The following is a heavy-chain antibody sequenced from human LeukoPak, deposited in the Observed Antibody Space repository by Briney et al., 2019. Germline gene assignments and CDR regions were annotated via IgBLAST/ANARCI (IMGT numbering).Heavy chain of an antibody. Sequence: AAVKVSCKASGYTFIHYFIHWVRQAPGQGLEWMGRINSNSGGTEYAQRFQGRVTMTRDTSTTTVYMELNSLTFDDAAVYYCARDLSSTPNWELDYWGQGALVTVSS. CDR2: INSNSGGT. CDR3: ARDLSSTPNWELDY. CDR1: GYTFIHYF. J-gene: IGHJ4*02. V-gene: IGHV1-2*06. D-gene: IGHD1-26*01.